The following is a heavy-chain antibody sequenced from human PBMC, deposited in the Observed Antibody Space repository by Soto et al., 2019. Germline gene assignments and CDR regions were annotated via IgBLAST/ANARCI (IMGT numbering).Heavy chain of an antibody. D-gene: IGHD6-13*01. CDR3: ARVSGDSSWFPNWFDP. V-gene: IGHV4-4*02. CDR2: IYHSGST. CDR1: GGSISSSNW. Sequence: PSETLSLTCAVSGGSISSSNWWSWVRQPPGKGLEWIGEIYHSGSTNYNPSLKSRVTISVDKSKNQFSLKLSSVTAADTAVYYCARVSGDSSWFPNWFDPWGQGTLVTVSS. J-gene: IGHJ5*02.